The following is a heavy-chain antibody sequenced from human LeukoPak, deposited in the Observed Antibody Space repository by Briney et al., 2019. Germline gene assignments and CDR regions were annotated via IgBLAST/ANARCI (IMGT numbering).Heavy chain of an antibody. D-gene: IGHD3-22*01. V-gene: IGHV3-53*01. CDR3: ARVRITMIVVVPHDAFDI. CDR1: GFTFSSYA. Sequence: GGSLRLSCAASGFTFSSYAMSWVRQAPGKGLEWVSVIYSGGSTYYADSVKGRFTISRDNSKNTLYLQMNSLRAEDTAVYYCARVRITMIVVVPHDAFDIWGQGTMVTVSS. CDR2: IYSGGST. J-gene: IGHJ3*02.